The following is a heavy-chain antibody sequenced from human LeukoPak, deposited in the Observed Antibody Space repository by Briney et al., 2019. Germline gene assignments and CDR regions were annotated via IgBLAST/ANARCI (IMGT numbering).Heavy chain of an antibody. V-gene: IGHV3-30*02. CDR3: AKVGYQVPPYYYYDYMDV. J-gene: IGHJ6*03. Sequence: PGGSLRLSCAASGFNFSSYGMHWVRQAPGKGLEWVAFIRYDGSNKYYADSVKGRFTISRDNSKNTLYLQMNSLRAEDTAVYYRAKVGYQVPPYYYYDYMDVWGKGTTVTVSS. CDR1: GFNFSSYG. D-gene: IGHD2-2*01. CDR2: IRYDGSNK.